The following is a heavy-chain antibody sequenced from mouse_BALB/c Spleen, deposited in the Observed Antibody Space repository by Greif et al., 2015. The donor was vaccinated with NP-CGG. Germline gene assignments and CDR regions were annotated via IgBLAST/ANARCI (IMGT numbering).Heavy chain of an antibody. CDR1: GFNIKDYY. D-gene: IGHD1-1*01. CDR3: ARRSSYGYFDV. V-gene: IGHV14-1*02. CDR2: IDPENGNT. J-gene: IGHJ1*01. Sequence: EVKLMESGAELVRPGALVKLSCKASGFNIKDYYMHWVKQRPEQGLEWIGWIDPENGNTIYDPKFQGKASITADTSSNTAYLQLSSLTSEDTAVYYCARRSSYGYFDVWGAGTTVTVSS.